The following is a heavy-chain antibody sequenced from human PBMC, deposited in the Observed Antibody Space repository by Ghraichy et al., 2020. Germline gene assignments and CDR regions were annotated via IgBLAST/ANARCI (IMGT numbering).Heavy chain of an antibody. CDR1: GFTFSSYA. CDR3: AKASDYEYYYGMDV. D-gene: IGHD3-22*01. J-gene: IGHJ6*02. CDR2: SSDSGYST. V-gene: IGHV3-23*01. Sequence: GESLNISCAASGFTFSSYAMSWVRQAPGKGLEWVSGSSDSGYSTYYADSVKGRFTISRDNSKNTLYLQMNSLRAEDTAVYYCAKASDYEYYYGMDVWGQGTTVTVSS.